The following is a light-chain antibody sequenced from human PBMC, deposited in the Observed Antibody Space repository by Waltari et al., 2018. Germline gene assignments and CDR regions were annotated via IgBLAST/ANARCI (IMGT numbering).Light chain of an antibody. Sequence: QSVLTQPPSVSATPGQKVTISCSGSSSNIGNNYVSWYQHLPGTAPKLLIYDNSKRPSGIPDQFSGSKSGTSATLVITGLQTGDEADYYCATWDSSLSAGVVFGGGTKLTVL. CDR2: DNS. CDR3: ATWDSSLSAGVV. V-gene: IGLV1-51*01. CDR1: SSNIGNNY. J-gene: IGLJ2*01.